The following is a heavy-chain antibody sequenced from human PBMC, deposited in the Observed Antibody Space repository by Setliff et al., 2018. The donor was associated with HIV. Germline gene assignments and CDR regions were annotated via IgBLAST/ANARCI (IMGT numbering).Heavy chain of an antibody. CDR3: VRASPPFHI. CDR2: TRSVSDGGRT. Sequence: GSLRLSCVASAASGFTFSDAWMSWVRQAPGKGLEWVGRTRSVSDGGRTDYAAPVKGRFTISRDDSENSVFLQMNSLKTEDTAMYFCVRASPPFHIWGQGTMVTVSS. CDR1: GFTFSDAW. V-gene: IGHV3-15*01. J-gene: IGHJ3*02.